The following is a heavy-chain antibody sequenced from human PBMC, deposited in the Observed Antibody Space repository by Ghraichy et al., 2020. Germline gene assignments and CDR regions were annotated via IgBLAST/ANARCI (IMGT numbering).Heavy chain of an antibody. CDR1: GYSISSGYY. D-gene: IGHD2-15*01. Sequence: SETLSLTCTVSGYSISSGYYWGWIRQPPGKGLEWIGIIYHSGNTYCNPSLKSRVTISVDTSKNQFSLKLSSVTAADTAVYYCARDLGGGSSHYFDYWGQGTLVTVSS. J-gene: IGHJ4*02. V-gene: IGHV4-38-2*02. CDR2: IYHSGNT. CDR3: ARDLGGGSSHYFDY.